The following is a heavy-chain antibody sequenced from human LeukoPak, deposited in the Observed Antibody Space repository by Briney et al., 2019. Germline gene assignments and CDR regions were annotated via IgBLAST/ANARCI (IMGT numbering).Heavy chain of an antibody. V-gene: IGHV3-21*01. Sequence: PGESLRLSCAASGFTFSTYTINWVRRAPGKGLEWVSSISSSGSYIYSADSVKGRFTISRDNAKSSLYLHMDSPRVEDTAVYYCARDGVTVSSSPSYWYFDLWGRGTLVTVSS. CDR1: GFTFSTYT. J-gene: IGHJ2*01. CDR2: ISSSGSYI. CDR3: ARDGVTVSSSPSYWYFDL. D-gene: IGHD3-3*01.